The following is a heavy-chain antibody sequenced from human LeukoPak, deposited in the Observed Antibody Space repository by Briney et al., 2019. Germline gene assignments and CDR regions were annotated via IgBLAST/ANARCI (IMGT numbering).Heavy chain of an antibody. J-gene: IGHJ6*03. CDR3: AREYDFWSGEVDYYYYMDV. CDR2: IRYDGSNK. V-gene: IGHV3-30*02. CDR1: GFTSSSYG. Sequence: GGSLRLSCAASGFTSSSYGMHWVRQAPGKGLEWVAFIRYDGSNKYYADSVKGRFTISRDNSKNTLYLQMNSLRAEDTAVYYCAREYDFWSGEVDYYYYMDVWGKGTTVTVSS. D-gene: IGHD3-3*01.